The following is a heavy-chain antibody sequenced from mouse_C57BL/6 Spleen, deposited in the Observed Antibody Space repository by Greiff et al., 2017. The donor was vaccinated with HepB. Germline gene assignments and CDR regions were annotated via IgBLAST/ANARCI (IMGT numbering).Heavy chain of an antibody. Sequence: VQLQQSGPELVKPGASVKMSCKASGYTFTDYNMHWVKQIHGKSLEWIGYINPNNGGTSYNQKFKGKATLTVNKSSSTAYMELRSLTSEDSAVYYCARSGTVAWFAYWGQGTLVTVSA. CDR3: ARSGTVAWFAY. CDR2: INPNNGGT. D-gene: IGHD4-1*01. V-gene: IGHV1-22*01. J-gene: IGHJ3*01. CDR1: GYTFTDYN.